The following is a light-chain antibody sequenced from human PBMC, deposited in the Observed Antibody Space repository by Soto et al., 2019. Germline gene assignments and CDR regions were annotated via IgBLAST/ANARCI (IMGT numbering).Light chain of an antibody. J-gene: IGLJ2*01. CDR3: SSYSSSTNHVV. CDR2: DVT. V-gene: IGLV2-14*03. CDR1: SSDVGDFNY. Sequence: QSALTQPASVSGSPGRSVTISCTGTSSDVGDFNYVSWYQHLPGRAPKLIIYDVTNRPSGISYRFSASKSGRTASLTISGLQAEDEDYYYCSSYSSSTNHVVFGGGTKLTVL.